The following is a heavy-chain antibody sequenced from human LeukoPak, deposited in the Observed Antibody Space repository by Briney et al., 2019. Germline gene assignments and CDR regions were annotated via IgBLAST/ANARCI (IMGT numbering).Heavy chain of an antibody. CDR2: ISGSGDTA. D-gene: IGHD4-17*01. J-gene: IGHJ4*02. Sequence: GGSLRLSCTASGFTFSSYSMSWVRQGPGTGLEWVSAISGSGDTAFYADSVKGRFTISRDNSKKTLYLQVNSLRAEDTAVYFCAKELTTERTPGVDSWGQGTLVTVSS. CDR1: GFTFSSYS. CDR3: AKELTTERTPGVDS. V-gene: IGHV3-23*01.